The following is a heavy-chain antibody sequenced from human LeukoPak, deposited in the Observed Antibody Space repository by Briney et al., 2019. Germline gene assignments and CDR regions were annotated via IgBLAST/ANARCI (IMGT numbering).Heavy chain of an antibody. CDR3: ATMKPFGDRTMAGLVDY. J-gene: IGHJ4*02. Sequence: SETLSLTCAVYGESFSGHCWGWIRQSPVKGLEWVGETTHSGGTNYKPSLKSRLTISVDTSKNQFSLTLSSVTAADTAVYYCATMKPFGDRTMAGLVDYWGQGTLVTVSS. V-gene: IGHV4-34*01. CDR1: GESFSGHC. CDR2: TTHSGGT. D-gene: IGHD3-10*01.